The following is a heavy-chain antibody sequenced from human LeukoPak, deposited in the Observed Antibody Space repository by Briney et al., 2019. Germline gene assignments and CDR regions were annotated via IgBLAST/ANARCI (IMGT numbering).Heavy chain of an antibody. CDR3: ARDWGDGSGSYLRDNWFDP. V-gene: IGHV3-21*04. Sequence: PGGSLRLSCAASGFTFSSYSMNWVRQAPGKGLEWVSSISSSSSYTYYADSVKGRFTISRDNAKNSLYLQMNSLRAEDTAVYYCARDWGDGSGSYLRDNWFDPWGQGTLVTVSS. CDR1: GFTFSSYS. CDR2: ISSSSSYT. D-gene: IGHD3-10*01. J-gene: IGHJ5*02.